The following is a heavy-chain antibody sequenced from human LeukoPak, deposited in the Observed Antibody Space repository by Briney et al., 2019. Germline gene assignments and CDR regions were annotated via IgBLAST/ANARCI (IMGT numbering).Heavy chain of an antibody. D-gene: IGHD3-10*01. J-gene: IGHJ4*02. CDR2: ISSSGSII. CDR3: ARDFGYF. CDR1: GFTFSNYK. V-gene: IGHV3-48*03. Sequence: GGALILSCAASGFTFSNYKMNWVRQAPGKGLEWVSYISSSGSIIYYSHSVKGRFTIYRDNAKNSLYLQMSSLRAEDKAVYYCARDFGYFWGQGTLVTVSS.